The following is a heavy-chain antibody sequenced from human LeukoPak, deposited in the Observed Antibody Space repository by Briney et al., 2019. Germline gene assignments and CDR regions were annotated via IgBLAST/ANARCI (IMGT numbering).Heavy chain of an antibody. Sequence: GGSLRLSCAASGFTFSSYSMNWVRQAPGKGLEWVSSISSSSSYIYYADSVKGRFTISRDNAKNSLYLQMNSLRAEDTAVYYCAGDSPGYCSGGSCYGLDYWGQGTLVTVSS. V-gene: IGHV3-21*01. J-gene: IGHJ4*02. CDR3: AGDSPGYCSGGSCYGLDY. CDR1: GFTFSSYS. D-gene: IGHD2-15*01. CDR2: ISSSSSYI.